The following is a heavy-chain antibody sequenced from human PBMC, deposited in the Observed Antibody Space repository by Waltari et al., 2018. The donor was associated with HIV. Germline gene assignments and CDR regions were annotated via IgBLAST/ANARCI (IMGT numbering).Heavy chain of an antibody. V-gene: IGHV3-7*04. Sequence: EVQLVASGGGLVQPGGSLRLSCAASGFTFSSSWMSWVRQAPGKGLEWVANIKQDGSEKYYVDSVNVRFTISRDNAENSLYLQMNSLGAEDTAVYYCARGGFYGSGSKVNWGQGTLVTVSS. CDR2: IKQDGSEK. J-gene: IGHJ4*02. CDR1: GFTFSSSW. CDR3: ARGGFYGSGSKVN. D-gene: IGHD3-10*01.